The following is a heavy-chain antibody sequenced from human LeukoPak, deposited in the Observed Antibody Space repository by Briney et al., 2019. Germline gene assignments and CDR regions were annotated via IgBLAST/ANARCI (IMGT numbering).Heavy chain of an antibody. J-gene: IGHJ4*02. CDR1: GSSFTNYW. V-gene: IGHV5-51*01. D-gene: IGHD6-13*01. CDR2: IYPDDSDT. CDR3: ARALSSWSHIDY. Sequence: GESLKISCQGSGSSFTNYWIGWVRQMPGKGLEWMGIIYPDDSDTRYSPSSQGQVTISADKSINTAYLQWSSLKASDTAMYYCARALSSWSHIDYWGQGTLVSVSS.